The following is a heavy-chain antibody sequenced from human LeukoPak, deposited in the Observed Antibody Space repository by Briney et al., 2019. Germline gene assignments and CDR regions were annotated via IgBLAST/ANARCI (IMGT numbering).Heavy chain of an antibody. CDR2: IYYSGST. Sequence: PSETLSLTCTVSGGSISSSSYYWGWIRQPPGKGLEWIGSIYYSGSTYYNPSLKSRVTISVDTSKNQFSLKLSSVTAADTAVYYCARGYLRDYWGQGTLVTVSS. J-gene: IGHJ4*02. CDR3: ARGYLRDY. D-gene: IGHD1-26*01. V-gene: IGHV4-39*07. CDR1: GGSISSSSYY.